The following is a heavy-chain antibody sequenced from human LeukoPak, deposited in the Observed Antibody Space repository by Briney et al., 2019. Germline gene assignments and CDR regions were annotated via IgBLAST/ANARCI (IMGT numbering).Heavy chain of an antibody. CDR2: ISPSSHDI. V-gene: IGHV3-11*06. J-gene: IGHJ6*04. CDR3: AELGITMSGGV. CDR1: GFIFSDFY. D-gene: IGHD3-10*02. Sequence: GGSLRLSCAASGFIFSDFYMSWVRQAAGKGLEYIAYISPSSHDIIYADSVKGRFTISRDNAKNSLYLQMNSLRAEDTAVYYCAELGITMSGGVWGKGTTVTISS.